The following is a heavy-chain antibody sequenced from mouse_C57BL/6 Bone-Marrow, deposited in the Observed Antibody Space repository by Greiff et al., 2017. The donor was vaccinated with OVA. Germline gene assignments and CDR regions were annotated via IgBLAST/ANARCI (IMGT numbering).Heavy chain of an antibody. CDR3: TRLRDAMDY. D-gene: IGHD1-1*01. CDR2: ISSGGDYI. J-gene: IGHJ4*01. Sequence: EVQLVESGEGLVKPGVSLKLSCAASGFTFTSYALSWVRQTPEQRLAWVAYISSGGDYIYYADTVKGRFTISIDHARNNMYLQMSSLKSEYTAMYYCTRLRDAMDYWGQGTSVTVSS. CDR1: GFTFTSYA. V-gene: IGHV5-9-1*02.